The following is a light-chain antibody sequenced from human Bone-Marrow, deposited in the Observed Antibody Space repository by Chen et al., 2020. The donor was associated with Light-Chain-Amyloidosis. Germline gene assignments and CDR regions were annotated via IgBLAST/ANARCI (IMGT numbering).Light chain of an antibody. CDR1: SSYVGGDNH. J-gene: IGLJ1*01. CDR2: EVT. CDR3: SAYTITNTLV. Sequence: QSALTQPASVSGSPGQSINISCTGTSSYVGGDNHVSWYQQHPNKATKLMIYEVTNRPSWVHDRFSGYKSDNTTSMTISGLQTGDGADYCWSAYTITNTLVFGGGTRVTVL. V-gene: IGLV2-14*01.